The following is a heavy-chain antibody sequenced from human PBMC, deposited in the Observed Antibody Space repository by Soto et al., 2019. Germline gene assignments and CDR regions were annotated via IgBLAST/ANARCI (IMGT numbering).Heavy chain of an antibody. CDR2: FDPEDGET. CDR3: ATDQGTLGGYPYYYYYGMDV. V-gene: IGHV1-24*01. J-gene: IGHJ6*02. CDR1: GYTLTELS. D-gene: IGHD3-22*01. Sequence: ASVKVSCKVSGYTLTELSMHWVRQAPGKGLEWTGGFDPEDGETIYAQKFQGRVTMTEDTSTDTAYMELSSLRSEDTAVYYCATDQGTLGGYPYYYYYGMDVWGQGTTVTVSS.